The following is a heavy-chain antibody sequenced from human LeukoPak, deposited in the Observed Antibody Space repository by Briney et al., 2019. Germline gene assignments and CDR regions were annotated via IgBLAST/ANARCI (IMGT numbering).Heavy chain of an antibody. D-gene: IGHD1-26*01. CDR1: GYTFTSYD. V-gene: IGHV1-2*02. J-gene: IGHJ4*02. CDR2: INPNSGGT. Sequence: ASVKVSCKASGYTFTSYDINWVRQATGQGLEWMGWINPNSGGTNYAQKFQGRVTMTRDTSISTAYMELRSLRYDDTAVYYCARDGRFAAYEPDYWGQGTLVTVSS. CDR3: ARDGRFAAYEPDY.